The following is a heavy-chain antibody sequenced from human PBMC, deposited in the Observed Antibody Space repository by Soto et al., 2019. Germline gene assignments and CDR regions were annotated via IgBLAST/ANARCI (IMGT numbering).Heavy chain of an antibody. CDR3: AKSSTVPGPFDP. Sequence: GSLRLSCAASGFTFSSYGMHWVRQAPGKGLEWVAVISYDGSNKYYADSVKGRFTISRDNSKNTLYLQMNSLRAEDTAVYYCAKSSTVPGPFDPWGQGTLVTVSS. J-gene: IGHJ5*02. CDR1: GFTFSSYG. V-gene: IGHV3-30*18. D-gene: IGHD2-2*01. CDR2: ISYDGSNK.